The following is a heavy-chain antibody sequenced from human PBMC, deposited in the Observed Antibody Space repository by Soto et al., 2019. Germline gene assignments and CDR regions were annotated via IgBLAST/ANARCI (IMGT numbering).Heavy chain of an antibody. Sequence: QVQLVQSGAEVKKPGASVKVSCRASGYTFTSYDINWVRQATGQGLEWLGWMNANSGNTGYAQKFQGRVTMTRNTSTRTAYMELSRLRSEDTAVYYCARNLYGDNVDYWGQGTLVTVSS. V-gene: IGHV1-8*01. CDR3: ARNLYGDNVDY. D-gene: IGHD4-17*01. J-gene: IGHJ4*02. CDR2: MNANSGNT. CDR1: GYTFTSYD.